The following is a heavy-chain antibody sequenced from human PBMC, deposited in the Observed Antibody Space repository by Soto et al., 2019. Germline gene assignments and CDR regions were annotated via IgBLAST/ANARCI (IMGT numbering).Heavy chain of an antibody. CDR1: GGSISSGNW. CDR3: ARGYCTNGVCLTDAFDI. CDR2: IYYSGST. V-gene: IGHV4-4*02. J-gene: IGHJ3*02. Sequence: SETLSLTCAVSGGSISSGNWWSWVRQSPGKGLEWIGYIYYSGSTYYNPSLKSRVTISVDTSKNQFSLKLSSVTAADTAVYYCARGYCTNGVCLTDAFDIWGQGTMVTVSS. D-gene: IGHD2-8*01.